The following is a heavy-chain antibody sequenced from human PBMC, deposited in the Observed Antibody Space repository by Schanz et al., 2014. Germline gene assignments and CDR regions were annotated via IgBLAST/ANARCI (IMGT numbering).Heavy chain of an antibody. Sequence: EVQLLESGGGLVQPGGSLRLSCAASGFTFSSYAMSWVRQAPGKGLEWVSAISGGVGTTYYTDTVKGRFTISRDKSKSTLYLQMNSLRAEDTAVYYCAKDGPGGSGSYSADGGMDVWGQGTTXTVSS. CDR3: AKDGPGGSGSYSADGGMDV. CDR1: GFTFSSYA. D-gene: IGHD3-10*01. J-gene: IGHJ6*02. CDR2: ISGGVGTT. V-gene: IGHV3-23*01.